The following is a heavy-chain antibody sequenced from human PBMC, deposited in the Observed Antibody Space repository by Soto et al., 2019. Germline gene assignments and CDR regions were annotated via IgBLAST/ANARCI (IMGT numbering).Heavy chain of an antibody. CDR3: ARAGYSWYYYDSSGEIGFDP. J-gene: IGHJ5*02. CDR1: GYTFTSYG. D-gene: IGHD3-22*01. CDR2: IIPIFGTA. V-gene: IGHV1-69*13. Sequence: GASVKVSCKASGYTFTSYGISWVRQAPGQGLEWMGGIIPIFGTANYAQKFQGRVTITADESTSTAYMELSSLRSEDTAVYYCARAGYSWYYYDSSGEIGFDPWGQGTLVTVPQ.